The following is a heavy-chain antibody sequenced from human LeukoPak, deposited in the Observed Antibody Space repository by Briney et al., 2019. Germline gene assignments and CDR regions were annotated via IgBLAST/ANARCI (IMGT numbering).Heavy chain of an antibody. Sequence: LETLSLTCAVSGYSISSGYYWGWIRQPPGKGLEWIGSIYHSGSTYYNPSLKSRVTISVDTSKNQFSLKLSSVTAADTAVYYCALMYYYDSSGYYPEYFQHWGQGTLVTVSS. D-gene: IGHD3-22*01. J-gene: IGHJ1*01. CDR2: IYHSGST. CDR3: ALMYYYDSSGYYPEYFQH. CDR1: GYSISSGYY. V-gene: IGHV4-38-2*01.